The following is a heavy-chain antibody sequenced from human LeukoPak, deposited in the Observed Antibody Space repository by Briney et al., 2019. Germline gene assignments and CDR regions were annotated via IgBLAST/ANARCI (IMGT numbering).Heavy chain of an antibody. CDR1: GYTFTSYG. Sequence: EASVKVSCKASGYTFTSYGISWVRQAPGQGLEWMGWISAYNGNTNYAQKLQGRVTMTTDTSTSTAYMELRSLRSDDTAVYYCASYDCSGGSCYRGYGMDAWGQGTTVTVSS. J-gene: IGHJ6*02. D-gene: IGHD2-15*01. V-gene: IGHV1-18*01. CDR2: ISAYNGNT. CDR3: ASYDCSGGSCYRGYGMDA.